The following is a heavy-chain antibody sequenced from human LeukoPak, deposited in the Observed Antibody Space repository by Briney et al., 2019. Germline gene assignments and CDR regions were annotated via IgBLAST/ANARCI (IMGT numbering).Heavy chain of an antibody. Sequence: PGGSLRLSCAASGFTFSSYAMHWVRQAPGKGLEWVAGISYDGSYKYYADSVKGRVTISRDNSKNTLYLQMNSLRAEDTAVYYCARDMGAMVTGAFDYWGQGTLVTVSS. V-gene: IGHV3-30*04. CDR1: GFTFSSYA. CDR2: ISYDGSYK. CDR3: ARDMGAMVTGAFDY. D-gene: IGHD5-18*01. J-gene: IGHJ4*02.